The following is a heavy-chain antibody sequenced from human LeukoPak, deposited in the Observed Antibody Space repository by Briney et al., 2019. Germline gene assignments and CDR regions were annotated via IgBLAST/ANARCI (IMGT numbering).Heavy chain of an antibody. Sequence: TPSETLSLTCTVSGGSIRSSSYYWGWIRQPPGKGLEWIGSIYYSGSTYYNASLKSRGTISVDTSKNQFSLKLNSVTAADTAVYFCARANDGDAYYFDYWGQGTLVTASS. J-gene: IGHJ4*02. CDR1: GGSIRSSSYY. CDR3: ARANDGDAYYFDY. V-gene: IGHV4-39*01. CDR2: IYYSGST. D-gene: IGHD7-27*01.